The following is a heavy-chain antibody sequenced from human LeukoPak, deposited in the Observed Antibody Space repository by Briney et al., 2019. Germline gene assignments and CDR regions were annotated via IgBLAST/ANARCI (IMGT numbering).Heavy chain of an antibody. J-gene: IGHJ3*02. CDR3: ARGVDWLSSAFDI. Sequence: GGSLRLSCAASGFTFSSYSMNWVRQAPGKGLEWVSYISSSSSYIYYADSVKGRFTISRDNAKNSLYLQMNSLRAEDTAVYYCARGVDWLSSAFDIWGQGTMVTVSS. CDR2: ISSSSSYI. D-gene: IGHD3-16*02. V-gene: IGHV3-21*05. CDR1: GFTFSSYS.